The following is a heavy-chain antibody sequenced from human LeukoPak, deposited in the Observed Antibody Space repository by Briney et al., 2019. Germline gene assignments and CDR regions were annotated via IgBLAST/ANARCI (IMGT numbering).Heavy chain of an antibody. CDR3: ARVAGFYDFWSGYFATAPTSSYYFDY. V-gene: IGHV4-31*03. J-gene: IGHJ4*02. CDR2: IYYSGST. Sequence: SETLSLTCTVSGGSISSGGYYWSLIRQHPGKGLEWIGYIYYSGSTYYNPSLKSRVTISVDTSKNQFSMKLSSVTAADTAVYYCARVAGFYDFWSGYFATAPTSSYYFDYWGQGTLVTVSS. CDR1: GGSISSGGYY. D-gene: IGHD3-3*01.